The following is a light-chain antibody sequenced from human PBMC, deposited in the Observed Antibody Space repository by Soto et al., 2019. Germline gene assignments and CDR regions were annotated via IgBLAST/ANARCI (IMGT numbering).Light chain of an antibody. CDR2: AVS. CDR1: SSDIGSYDH. J-gene: IGLJ1*01. V-gene: IGLV2-14*03. CDR3: ISYTDRQSYL. Sequence: QSALTQPASVSGSPGQSITISCSGTSSDIGSYDHVAWYQQFPGKSPKLIIYAVSDRPSGVPDRFSGSKSGISASLTISGLQTEDEADYYCISYTDRQSYLCGTGTKV.